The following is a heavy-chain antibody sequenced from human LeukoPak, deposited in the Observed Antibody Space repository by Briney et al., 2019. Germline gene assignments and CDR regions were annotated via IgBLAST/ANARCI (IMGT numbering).Heavy chain of an antibody. CDR1: GFTFSSYA. J-gene: IGHJ3*02. Sequence: PGGSLRLSCAASGFTFSSYAMSWVRQAPGKGLEWVSAISGSGGSTYYADSVKGRFTISRDNSKNTLYLQMNSLRAEDTAVYYCAKGVNYYDSSGYYLHDAFDIWGQGTMVTVSS. D-gene: IGHD3-22*01. CDR3: AKGVNYYDSSGYYLHDAFDI. CDR2: ISGSGGST. V-gene: IGHV3-23*01.